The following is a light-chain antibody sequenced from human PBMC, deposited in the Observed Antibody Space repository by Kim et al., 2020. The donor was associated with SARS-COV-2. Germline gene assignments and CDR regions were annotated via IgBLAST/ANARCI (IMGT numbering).Light chain of an antibody. CDR3: QTWDTGMI. V-gene: IGLV4-69*01. J-gene: IGLJ2*01. CDR2: IDTDGSQ. CDR1: SGHDFYT. Sequence: QLVLTQSPSASASLGASVRLTCTLSSGHDFYTIAWHQQQPEKGPRFLMKIDTDGSQNKGDGIPDRFSGSRSGTECYLTIPSLQPEDEADYYCQTWDTGMIFGGGTQLTVL.